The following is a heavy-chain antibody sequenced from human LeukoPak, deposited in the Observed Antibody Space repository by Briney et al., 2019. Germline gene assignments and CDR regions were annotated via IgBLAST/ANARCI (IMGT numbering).Heavy chain of an antibody. CDR3: ARVSIFGVVIPPDF. J-gene: IGHJ4*02. V-gene: IGHV3-30*01. CDR1: GFTFSSYV. D-gene: IGHD3-3*02. Sequence: GRSLRLSCVASGFTFSSYVMHSVHQAPGKGREGVAVISSDGNTKYYADSVKGRFTISRDNSKNTLYLQMNSLRAEDTAVYYCARVSIFGVVIPPDFWGQGTLVTVSS. CDR2: ISSDGNTK.